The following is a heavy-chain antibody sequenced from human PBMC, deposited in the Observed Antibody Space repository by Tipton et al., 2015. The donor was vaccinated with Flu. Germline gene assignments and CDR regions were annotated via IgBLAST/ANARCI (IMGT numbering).Heavy chain of an antibody. CDR2: IHYSGST. CDR1: GGSISSSSYY. Sequence: TLSLTCTVSGGSISSSSYYWGWIRQPPGKGLEWIGRIHYSGSTYYNPSLKSRVAISVDTSKNQFALKLSSVTAADTAVYYCARDRGSSGWSDYWGQGTLVTVSS. D-gene: IGHD6-19*01. CDR3: ARDRGSSGWSDY. J-gene: IGHJ4*02. V-gene: IGHV4-39*06.